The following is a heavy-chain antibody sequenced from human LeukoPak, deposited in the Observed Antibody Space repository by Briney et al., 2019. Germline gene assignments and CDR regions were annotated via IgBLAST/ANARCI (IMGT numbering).Heavy chain of an antibody. CDR3: ARVAEEQLWLLDY. CDR1: GFTFSSYG. V-gene: IGHV3-33*01. CDR2: IWYDGSNK. J-gene: IGHJ4*02. D-gene: IGHD5-18*01. Sequence: GGSLRLSCAASGFTFSSYGMHWVRQAPGKGLEWVAVIWYDGSNKYYADSVKGRFTISRDNSKNTLYLQMNSLRAEDTAVYCCARVAEEQLWLLDYWGQGTLVTVSS.